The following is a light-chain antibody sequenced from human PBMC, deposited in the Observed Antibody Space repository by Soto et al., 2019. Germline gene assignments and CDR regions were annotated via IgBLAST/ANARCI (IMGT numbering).Light chain of an antibody. CDR1: RSNIGGNT. CDR2: SDN. Sequence: QSVLTQPPSASGTPGQRVTISCSGSRSNIGGNTVSWYQQLPGTAPKLLIYSDNQRPSGVPDRFSGSKSGTSASLAISGLQSEDEADYYCAAWDDRLTAYVFGTGTKLTVL. CDR3: AAWDDRLTAYV. V-gene: IGLV1-44*01. J-gene: IGLJ1*01.